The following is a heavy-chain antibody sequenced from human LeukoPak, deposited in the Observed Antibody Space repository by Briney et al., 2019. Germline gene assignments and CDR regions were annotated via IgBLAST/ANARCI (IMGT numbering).Heavy chain of an antibody. CDR2: INPNCGGT. D-gene: IGHD3-22*01. Sequence: ASVKVSCKASGYTFTGYYMHWVRQAPGQGLEWMGWINPNCGGTNYAQKFQGRVTMTRDTSISTAYMELSRLRSDDTAVYYCARESDSRGDHNFDYWGQGTLVTVSS. CDR1: GYTFTGYY. CDR3: ARESDSRGDHNFDY. V-gene: IGHV1-2*02. J-gene: IGHJ4*02.